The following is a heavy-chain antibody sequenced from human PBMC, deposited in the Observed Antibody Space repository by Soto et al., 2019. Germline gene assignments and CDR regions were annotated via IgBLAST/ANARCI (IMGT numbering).Heavy chain of an antibody. CDR3: ARRGFYGDYPSGMDV. CDR1: GGSISSSSYY. CDR2: IHYIGST. V-gene: IGHV4-39*01. Sequence: QLQLQESGPGLVKPSETPSLTCTVSGGSISSSSYYWNWIRQPPGKGLECIGSIHYIGSTYYNPSLKSRVTISVDTSKSQFSLKLNSVPAADTAVYFCARRGFYGDYPSGMDVWGQGTTVTVSS. D-gene: IGHD4-17*01. J-gene: IGHJ6*02.